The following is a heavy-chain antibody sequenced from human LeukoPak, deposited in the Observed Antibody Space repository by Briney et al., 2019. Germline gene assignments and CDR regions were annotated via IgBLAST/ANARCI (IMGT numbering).Heavy chain of an antibody. CDR1: GGSISSYY. CDR3: ARNPNYYGSVPYNWFDP. J-gene: IGHJ5*02. V-gene: IGHV4-59*01. D-gene: IGHD3-10*01. CDR2: IYYSGST. Sequence: SETLSLTCTVSGGSISSYYWSWIRQPPGKGLEWIGYIYYSGSTNYNPSLKSRVTISVDTSKNQFSLKLSSVTAADTAVYYCARNPNYYGSVPYNWFDPWGQGTLVTVSS.